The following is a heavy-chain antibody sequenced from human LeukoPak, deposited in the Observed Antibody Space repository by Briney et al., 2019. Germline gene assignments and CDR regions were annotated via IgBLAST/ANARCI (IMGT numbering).Heavy chain of an antibody. CDR3: AKSLDYYDSSGYYFGDY. Sequence: QTGGSLRLSCAVSGFTVSSNHMSWVRQAPGKGLEWVSVFYSGGDTHYADSVKGRFTISRDNSKNTLYLQMHSLRAEDTAVYYCAKSLDYYDSSGYYFGDYWGQGTLVTVSS. CDR1: GFTVSSNH. D-gene: IGHD3-22*01. CDR2: FYSGGDT. J-gene: IGHJ4*02. V-gene: IGHV3-53*01.